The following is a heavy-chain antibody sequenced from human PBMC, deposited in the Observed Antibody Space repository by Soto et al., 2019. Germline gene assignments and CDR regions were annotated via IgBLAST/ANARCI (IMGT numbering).Heavy chain of an antibody. CDR2: IYYSGST. CDR1: GGSISSSSYY. Sequence: QLQLQESGPGLVKPSETLSLTCTVSGGSISSSSYYWGWIRQPPGKGLEWIGSIYYSGSTYYNPSLKSRVTISVDTSKNQFSLKLSSVTAADTAVYYCARSGSGSYYNPPWGVINWFDPWGQGTLVTVSS. D-gene: IGHD3-10*01. J-gene: IGHJ5*02. V-gene: IGHV4-39*01. CDR3: ARSGSGSYYNPPWGVINWFDP.